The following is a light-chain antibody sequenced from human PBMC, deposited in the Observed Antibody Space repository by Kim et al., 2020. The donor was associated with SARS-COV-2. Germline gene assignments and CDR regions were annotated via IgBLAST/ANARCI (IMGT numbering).Light chain of an antibody. J-gene: IGKJ5*01. CDR1: QNIGKY. CDR2: DIS. CDR3: QQRAIWPIT. Sequence: EIVLRQSPATLSLSPGERVTLSCRASQNIGKYIAWHQQKPGQAPRLLIYDISNRAAGTPARFTGSGSGTDFTLTISSLEPEDFAVYYCQQRAIWPITFGRGTRLEIK. V-gene: IGKV3-11*01.